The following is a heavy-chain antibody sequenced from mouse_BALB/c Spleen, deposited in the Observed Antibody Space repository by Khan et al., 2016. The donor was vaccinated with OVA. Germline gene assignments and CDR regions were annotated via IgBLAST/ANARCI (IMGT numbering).Heavy chain of an antibody. D-gene: IGHD2-10*01. CDR1: GFSLTTYG. Sequence: QVQLKQSGPGLAAPSQSLSITCTISGFSLTTYGVHWVRQPPGKGLEWLVVIWSDGTTNYNSALKSRLTITKDNSQRQVFLKMNSLQKDDTAIYFCARQPYYHYNIMDYWGQGTSVTVSS. CDR3: ARQPYYHYNIMDY. J-gene: IGHJ4*01. CDR2: IWSDGTT. V-gene: IGHV2-6-1*01.